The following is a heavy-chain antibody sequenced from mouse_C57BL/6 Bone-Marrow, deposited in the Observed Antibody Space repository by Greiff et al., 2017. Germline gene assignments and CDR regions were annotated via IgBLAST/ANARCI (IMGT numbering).Heavy chain of an antibody. Sequence: VQLQQPGAELVRPGTSVKLSCNASGYTFTSYWMHWVKQRPGQGLEWIGVIDPSDSFTTYNQKFKGKATLTVDTASSTADTQLSSLTSEDSAVYYCAKGITTVVAPVAYWGQGTLVTVSA. V-gene: IGHV1-59*01. CDR1: GYTFTSYW. D-gene: IGHD1-1*01. CDR2: IDPSDSFT. CDR3: AKGITTVVAPVAY. J-gene: IGHJ3*01.